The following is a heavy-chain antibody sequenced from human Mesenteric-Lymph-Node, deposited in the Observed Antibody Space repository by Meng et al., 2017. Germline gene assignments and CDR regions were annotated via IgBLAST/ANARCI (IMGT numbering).Heavy chain of an antibody. D-gene: IGHD6-13*01. CDR3: ARDVASSSWYWGYYYGMDV. Sequence: LSLTCAASGFTFSSYSMNWVCQAPGKGLEWVSSISSSSSYIYYADSVKGRFTISRDNAKNSLYLQMNSLRAEDTAVYYCARDVASSSWYWGYYYGMDVWGQGTMVTVSS. V-gene: IGHV3-21*01. J-gene: IGHJ6*02. CDR2: ISSSSSYI. CDR1: GFTFSSYS.